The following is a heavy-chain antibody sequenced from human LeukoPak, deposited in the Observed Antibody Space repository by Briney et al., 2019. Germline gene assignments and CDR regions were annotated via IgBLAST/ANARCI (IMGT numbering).Heavy chain of an antibody. CDR2: INWNGGST. CDR3: ATLPTIAVADGAFDY. V-gene: IGHV3-20*04. CDR1: GFSFDDYG. Sequence: GGSLRLSCAASGFSFDDYGMSWVRQAPGKGLEWVSGINWNGGSTGYADSVKGRFTISRDNAKNSLYLQMNSLRAEDTALYYCATLPTIAVADGAFDYWGQGTLVTVSS. D-gene: IGHD6-19*01. J-gene: IGHJ4*02.